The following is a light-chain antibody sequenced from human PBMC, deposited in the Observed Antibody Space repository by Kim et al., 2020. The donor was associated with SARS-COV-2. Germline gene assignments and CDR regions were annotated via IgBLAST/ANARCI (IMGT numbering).Light chain of an antibody. CDR2: DAS. Sequence: LSPGERATLACRASQSVSSYLAWYQQKPGQAPRLLIYDASNRATGIPARFSGSGSGTDFTLTISSLEPEDFAVYYCQQRSNWLFTFGPGTKVDIK. J-gene: IGKJ3*01. CDR3: QQRSNWLFT. CDR1: QSVSSY. V-gene: IGKV3-11*01.